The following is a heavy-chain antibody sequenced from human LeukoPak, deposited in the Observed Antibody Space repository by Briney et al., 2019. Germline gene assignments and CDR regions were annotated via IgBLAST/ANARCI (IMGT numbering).Heavy chain of an antibody. D-gene: IGHD6-6*01. Sequence: SQTLSLTCTVSGGSISSGSYYWSWIRQPAGKGLEWIGRIYTSGSTNYNPSLKSRVTISVDTSKNQFSLKLSSVTAADTAVYYCARDTFSSGRYFDYWGQRTLVTVSS. CDR1: GGSISSGSYY. J-gene: IGHJ4*02. V-gene: IGHV4-61*02. CDR3: ARDTFSSGRYFDY. CDR2: IYTSGST.